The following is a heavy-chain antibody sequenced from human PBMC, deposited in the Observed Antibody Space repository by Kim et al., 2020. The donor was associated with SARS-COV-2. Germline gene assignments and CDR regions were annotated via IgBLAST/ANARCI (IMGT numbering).Heavy chain of an antibody. CDR3: AKGSGAVAGRMV. V-gene: IGHV3-23*01. Sequence: GGSLRLSCVDSGFTFSTYPMIWVRQAPGKGLDWVSGLTGSGATTYYADSVRGRFTISRDNSKNTLYLQMNSLRVEDTAVYYCAKGSGAVAGRMVWGQGTLVTVSP. J-gene: IGHJ4*02. CDR2: LTGSGATT. D-gene: IGHD6-19*01. CDR1: GFTFSTYP.